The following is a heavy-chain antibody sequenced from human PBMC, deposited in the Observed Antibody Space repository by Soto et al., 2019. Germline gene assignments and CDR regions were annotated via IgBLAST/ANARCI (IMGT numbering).Heavy chain of an antibody. CDR3: ARDKLLGQWLAYYYYYGMDV. Sequence: QVQLVESGGGVVQPGRSLRLSCAASGFTFSSYAMHWVRQAPGKGLEWVAVISYDGSNKYYADSVKGRFTISRDNSKNTLYLQMNSLRAEDTAVYYCARDKLLGQWLAYYYYYGMDVW. CDR1: GFTFSSYA. CDR2: ISYDGSNK. V-gene: IGHV3-30-3*01. D-gene: IGHD6-19*01. J-gene: IGHJ6*01.